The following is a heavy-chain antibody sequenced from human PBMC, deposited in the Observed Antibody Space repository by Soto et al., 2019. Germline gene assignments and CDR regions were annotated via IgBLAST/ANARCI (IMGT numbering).Heavy chain of an antibody. CDR3: AYCSSTSCYFSSYYYYYGMDV. J-gene: IGHJ6*02. CDR2: IIPIFGTA. Sequence: SVKVSCKASGGTFSSYAISLVRQAPGQGLEWMGGIIPIFGTANYAQKFQGRVTITADESTSTAYMELSSLRSEDTAVYYCAYCSSTSCYFSSYYYYYGMDVWGQGTTVTVSS. V-gene: IGHV1-69*13. CDR1: GGTFSSYA. D-gene: IGHD2-2*01.